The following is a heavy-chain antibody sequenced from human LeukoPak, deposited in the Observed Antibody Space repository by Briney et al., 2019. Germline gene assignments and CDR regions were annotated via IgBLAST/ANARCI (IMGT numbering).Heavy chain of an antibody. CDR1: GGSISSYY. CDR2: IYYSGST. J-gene: IGHJ4*02. V-gene: IGHV4-39*01. Sequence: PSETLSLTCTVSGGSISSYYWGWIRQPPGKGLEWIGSIYYSGSTYYNPSLKSRVTISVDTSKNQFSLKLSSVTAADTAVYYCNIVVVTAISRWGQGTLVTVSS. D-gene: IGHD2-21*02. CDR3: NIVVVTAISR.